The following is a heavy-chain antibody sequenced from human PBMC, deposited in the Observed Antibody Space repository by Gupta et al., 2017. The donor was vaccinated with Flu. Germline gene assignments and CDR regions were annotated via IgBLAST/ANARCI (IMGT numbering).Heavy chain of an antibody. CDR1: GFTFNTYE. Sequence: EVQLLESGGGLVQPGGSLRLSCAASGFTFNTYEMTWVRQAPGKGLEWVSTISPSGDETHFADSAKGRFTISRDNSKNTLYLQMNRLRADDTAVYFCSKGSACDFWGQGTLVTVSS. CDR3: SKGSACDF. CDR2: ISPSGDET. V-gene: IGHV3-23*01. J-gene: IGHJ4*02.